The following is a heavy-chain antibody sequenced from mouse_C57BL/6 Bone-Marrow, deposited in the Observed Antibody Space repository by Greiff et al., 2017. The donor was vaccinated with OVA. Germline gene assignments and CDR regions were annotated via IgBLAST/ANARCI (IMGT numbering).Heavy chain of an antibody. Sequence: EVMLVGSGGGLVKPGGSLKLSCAASGFTFSSYAMSWVRQTPEKRLEWVATISDGGSYTYYPDNVKGRFTISRDNAKNNLYLQMSHLKSEDTAMYYCARDVLTFAYWGQGTLVTVSA. CDR3: ARDVLTFAY. V-gene: IGHV5-4*01. CDR2: ISDGGSYT. D-gene: IGHD4-1*01. J-gene: IGHJ3*01. CDR1: GFTFSSYA.